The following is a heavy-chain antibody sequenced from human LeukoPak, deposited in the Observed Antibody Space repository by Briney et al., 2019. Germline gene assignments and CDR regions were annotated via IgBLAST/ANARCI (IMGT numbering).Heavy chain of an antibody. CDR1: GFTFSSHG. V-gene: IGHV3-30*18. D-gene: IGHD1-26*01. CDR3: AKDSRHRIVGTTTFLDY. CDR2: ISYDGSNK. J-gene: IGHJ4*02. Sequence: GGSLRLSCAASGFTFSSHGMHWVRQAPGKGLEWVAVISYDGSNKYYADSVKGRFTISRDNSKNTLYLEMNSLRADDTPVFYCAKDSRHRIVGTTTFLDYWGQGTLVTVSS.